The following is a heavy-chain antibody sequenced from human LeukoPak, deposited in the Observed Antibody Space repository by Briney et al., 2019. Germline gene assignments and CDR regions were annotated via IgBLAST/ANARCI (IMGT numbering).Heavy chain of an antibody. CDR2: INPNSGGT. V-gene: IGHV1-2*02. CDR3: ASTLPLYSSGWYYGG. Sequence: ASVKVSCKASGYTFTGYYMHWVRQAPGQGLEWMGWINPNSGGTNYAQKFQGRVTMTRDTSISTAYMELSRLRSDDTAVYYCASTLPLYSSGWYYGGWGQGTLVTVSS. CDR1: GYTFTGYY. D-gene: IGHD6-19*01. J-gene: IGHJ4*02.